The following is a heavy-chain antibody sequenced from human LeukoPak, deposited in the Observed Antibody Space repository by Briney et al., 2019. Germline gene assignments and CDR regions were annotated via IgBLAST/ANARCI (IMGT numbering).Heavy chain of an antibody. V-gene: IGHV4-34*01. CDR1: GGSFSGYY. CDR2: INHSGST. J-gene: IGHJ4*02. CDR3: ARLGIRRNYLPGGNDY. Sequence: SETLSLTCAVYGGSFSGYYWSWIRQPPGKGLEWIGEINHSGSTNYNPSLKSRVTISVDTSKNQSSLKLSSVTAADTAVYYCARLGIRRNYLPGGNDYWGQGTLVTVSS. D-gene: IGHD4-11*01.